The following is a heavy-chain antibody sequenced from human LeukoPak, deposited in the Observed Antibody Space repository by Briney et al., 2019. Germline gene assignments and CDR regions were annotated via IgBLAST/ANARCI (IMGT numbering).Heavy chain of an antibody. D-gene: IGHD3-3*01. Sequence: GGSLRLSCTASGFIFRDYYMTWIRQSPGKGLEIVSYISGTGSSIEYADSVKGRFTISRDNAKSSLYLQMNSLRVEDTAVYYCARDRSFGRRPLEWLFWFDPRGQGTLVTVSS. CDR2: ISGTGSSI. V-gene: IGHV3-11*01. J-gene: IGHJ5*02. CDR3: ARDRSFGRRPLEWLFWFDP. CDR1: GFIFRDYY.